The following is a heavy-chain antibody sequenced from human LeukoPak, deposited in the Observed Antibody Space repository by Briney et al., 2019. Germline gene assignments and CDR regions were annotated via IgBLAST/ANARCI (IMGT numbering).Heavy chain of an antibody. CDR1: GFTFDDYG. CDR3: ATERGIYAFDY. D-gene: IGHD2/OR15-2a*01. V-gene: IGHV3-20*04. Sequence: GGSLRLPCAASGFTFDDYGMSWVRQAPGKGLEWVSGINWNGGSTGYADSVKGRFTISRDNAKNSLYLQMNSLRAEDTALYYCATERGIYAFDYWGQGTLVTVSS. J-gene: IGHJ4*02. CDR2: INWNGGST.